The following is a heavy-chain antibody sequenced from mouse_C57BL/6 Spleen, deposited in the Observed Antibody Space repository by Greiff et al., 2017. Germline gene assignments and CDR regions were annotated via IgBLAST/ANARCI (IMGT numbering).Heavy chain of an antibody. V-gene: IGHV8-8*01. CDR1: GFSLSTFGMG. J-gene: IGHJ1*03. CDR2: IWWDDDK. CDR3: ARIAIPLASNYWYFDV. D-gene: IGHD2-5*01. Sequence: QVTLKVSGPGILQPSQTLSLTCSFSGFSLSTFGMGVGWIRQPSGKGLEWLAHIWWDDDKYYNPALKSRLTISKDTSKNQVFLKIANVDTADTATYYCARIAIPLASNYWYFDVWGTGTTVTVSS.